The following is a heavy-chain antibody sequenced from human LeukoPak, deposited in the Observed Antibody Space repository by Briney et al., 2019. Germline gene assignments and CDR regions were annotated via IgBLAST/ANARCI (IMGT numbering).Heavy chain of an antibody. V-gene: IGHV4-39*01. D-gene: IGHD3-10*01. J-gene: IGHJ4*02. Sequence: PSETLSLTCTVSGGPISSSSYYWGWIRQPPGKRLEWIGSIYYSGSTYYNPSLKSRVTISVDTSKNQFSLKLSSVTAADTAVYYCARQRWGRHYYGSGSFDWGQGTLVTVSS. CDR3: ARQRWGRHYYGSGSFD. CDR1: GGPISSSSYY. CDR2: IYYSGST.